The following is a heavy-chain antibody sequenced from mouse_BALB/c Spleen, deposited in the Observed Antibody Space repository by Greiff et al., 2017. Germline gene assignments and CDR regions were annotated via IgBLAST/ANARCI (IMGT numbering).Heavy chain of an antibody. CDR3: ARWAGNFSWFAY. CDR2: ISSGSSTI. V-gene: IGHV5-17*02. J-gene: IGHJ3*01. CDR1: GFTFSSFG. D-gene: IGHD2-1*01. Sequence: EVQGVESGGGLVQPGGSRKLSCAASGFTFSSFGMHWVRQAPEKGLEWVAYISSGSSTIYYADTVKGRFTISRDNPKNTLFLQMTSLRSEDTAMYYCARWAGNFSWFAYWGQGTLVTVSA.